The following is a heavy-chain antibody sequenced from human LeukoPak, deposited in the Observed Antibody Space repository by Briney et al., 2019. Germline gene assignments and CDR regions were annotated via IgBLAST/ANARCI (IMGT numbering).Heavy chain of an antibody. CDR2: ISASGST. CDR3: AIIRDNMGAFDV. CDR1: GGSISGSH. J-gene: IGHJ3*01. Sequence: SETLSLTCTVSGGSISGSHWTWIRQPAGRGLEWIGRISASGSTNYNPSLKSRVTMSLDTSKNHFSLNLTSVTAADTAVYSCAIIRDNMGAFDVWGQGTMVTVSS. V-gene: IGHV4-4*07. D-gene: IGHD2-21*01.